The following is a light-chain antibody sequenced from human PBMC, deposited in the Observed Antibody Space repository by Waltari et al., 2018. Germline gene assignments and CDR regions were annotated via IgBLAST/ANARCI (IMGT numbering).Light chain of an antibody. CDR3: QQYYSYPPA. CDR1: QGISGY. Sequence: AIRMTQSPSSFPASTGDRVTITCRASQGISGYLAWYQQKPGKAPKLLIHAASTLQSGVPSRFSGSGSGTDFTLTISCLQSEDFATYYCQQYYSYPPAFGQGTKLEIK. V-gene: IGKV1-8*01. J-gene: IGKJ2*01. CDR2: AAS.